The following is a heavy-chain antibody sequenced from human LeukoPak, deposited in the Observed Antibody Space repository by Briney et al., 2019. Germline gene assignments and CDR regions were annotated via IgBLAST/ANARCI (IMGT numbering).Heavy chain of an antibody. V-gene: IGHV1-2*02. CDR3: ARHNYDFDFDY. CDR2: LRTNTGGT. D-gene: IGHD3-3*01. Sequence: ASVKVSCKASGYTFTDLYIHWVRQAPGQGLEWMGFLRTNTGGTSYAQKFQGRVTMARDTSISTAYLELTSLTSDDTAVYFCARHNYDFDFDYWGQGTLVTVSA. CDR1: GYTFTDLY. J-gene: IGHJ4*02.